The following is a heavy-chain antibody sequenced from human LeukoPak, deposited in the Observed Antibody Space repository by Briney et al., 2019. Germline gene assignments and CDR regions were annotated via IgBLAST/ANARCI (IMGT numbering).Heavy chain of an antibody. D-gene: IGHD5-12*01. J-gene: IGHJ4*02. CDR3: ARGRGDSGYDPPSFDY. CDR1: GGSFSGYY. Sequence: PSETLSLTCAVYGGSFSGYYWSWIRQPPGKGLEWIREINHSGSTNYNPSLKSRVTISVDTSKNQFSLKLSSVTAADTAVYYCARGRGDSGYDPPSFDYWGQGTLVTVSS. CDR2: INHSGST. V-gene: IGHV4-34*01.